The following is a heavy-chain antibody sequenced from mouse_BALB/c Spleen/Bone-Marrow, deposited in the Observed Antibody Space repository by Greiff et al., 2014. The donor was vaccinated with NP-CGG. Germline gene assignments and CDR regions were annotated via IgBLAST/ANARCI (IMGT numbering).Heavy chain of an antibody. CDR2: INPDSSTI. J-gene: IGHJ3*01. CDR1: GFDFSRYW. V-gene: IGHV4-1*02. Sequence: EVKLQESGGGLVQPGGSLKLSCAASGFDFSRYWMTWIRQAPGKGLEWIGEINPDSSTINYTPSLEDKFIISRDNAKNTLYLQMSKVRSEDTALYYCAGNGYYGWIAYWGQGTLVTVSA. CDR3: AGNGYYGWIAY. D-gene: IGHD2-3*01.